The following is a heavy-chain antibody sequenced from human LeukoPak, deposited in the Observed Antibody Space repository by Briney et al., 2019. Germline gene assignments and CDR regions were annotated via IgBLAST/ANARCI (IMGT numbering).Heavy chain of an antibody. CDR1: GGSISSSSYS. V-gene: IGHV4-39*01. CDR2: IFHNGNT. J-gene: IGHJ3*02. CDR3: ANLGGSAYYDFRAFDI. Sequence: NTSETLSLTCTVSGGSISSSSYSWGWIRQPPGKGLEWIGTIFHNGNTCYNPSLKSRVTISVDMSKNQFSLKLSSVTAADTAVYYCANLGGSAYYDFRAFDIWGQGTMVTVSS. D-gene: IGHD3-3*01.